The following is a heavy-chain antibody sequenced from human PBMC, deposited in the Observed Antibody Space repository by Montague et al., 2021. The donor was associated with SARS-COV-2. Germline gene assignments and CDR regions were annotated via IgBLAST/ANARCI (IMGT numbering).Heavy chain of an antibody. J-gene: IGHJ2*01. V-gene: IGHV4-4*02. CDR2: IYHSGST. CDR3: AREFRTYGYGGQYWYFDL. Sequence: SETRSLTCAVSGGSISSRHWWSWVRQTPGKGLEWIGEIYHSGSTNYNPSLKSRVTISIDKSKNQFSLKLSSVTAADTAVYYCAREFRTYGYGGQYWYFDLWGRGTLVTVSS. CDR1: GGSISSRHW. D-gene: IGHD3-10*01.